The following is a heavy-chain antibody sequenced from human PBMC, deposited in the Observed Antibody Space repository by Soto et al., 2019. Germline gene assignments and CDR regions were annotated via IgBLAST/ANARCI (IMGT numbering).Heavy chain of an antibody. CDR1: GGSISSSY. D-gene: IGHD3-16*01. Sequence: SQSLSLTCTVSGGSISSSYWSWMRQPPGKGLEWIGYIYSSGSTSYNPSLKRRVTISVDTSKNQFSLKLSSVTAADTAVYYWARDRPIHYYDPHDAFDIWGPGTMV. CDR2: IYSSGST. J-gene: IGHJ3*02. V-gene: IGHV4-59*01. CDR3: ARDRPIHYYDPHDAFDI.